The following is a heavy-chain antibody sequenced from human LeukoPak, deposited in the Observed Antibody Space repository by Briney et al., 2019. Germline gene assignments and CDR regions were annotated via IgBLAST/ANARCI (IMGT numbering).Heavy chain of an antibody. CDR2: ISWNSGSI. J-gene: IGHJ4*02. V-gene: IGHV3-9*01. D-gene: IGHD4-17*01. Sequence: GRSLRLSCAASGFTFDDYAMHWVRQAPGKGLEWVSGISWNSGSIGYADSVKGRFTISRDNAKNSLYLQMNSLRAEDTAVYYCAKDRNYGDYSYYFDYWGQGTLVTVSS. CDR1: GFTFDDYA. CDR3: AKDRNYGDYSYYFDY.